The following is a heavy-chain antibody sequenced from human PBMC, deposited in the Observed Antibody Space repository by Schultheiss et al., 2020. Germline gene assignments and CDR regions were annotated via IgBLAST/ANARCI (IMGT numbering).Heavy chain of an antibody. CDR3: TTDLFLFLRPPWYYYYGMDV. V-gene: IGHV3-49*03. J-gene: IGHJ6*02. CDR2: IRSKAYGGTT. Sequence: GGSLRLSCTASGFTFGDYAMSWFRQAPGKGLEWVGFIRSKAYGGTTEYAASVKGRFTISRDDSKNTLYLQMNSLKTEDTAVYYCTTDLFLFLRPPWYYYYGMDVWGQGTTVTVSS. D-gene: IGHD3-3*01. CDR1: GFTFGDYA.